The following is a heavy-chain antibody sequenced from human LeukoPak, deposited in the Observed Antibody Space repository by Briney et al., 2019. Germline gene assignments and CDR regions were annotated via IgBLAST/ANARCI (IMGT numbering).Heavy chain of an antibody. D-gene: IGHD3-22*01. J-gene: IGHJ4*02. CDR3: ARDLYYYDSSGYIDY. CDR2: INPTSGGT. CDR1: GYTFTGYY. Sequence: ASVKVSCKASGYTFTGYYMHWVRQAPGQGLEWMGWINPTSGGTNYAQKFQGRVTMTRDTSISTAYMELSRLRSDDTAVYYCARDLYYYDSSGYIDYWGQGTLVTVSS. V-gene: IGHV1-2*02.